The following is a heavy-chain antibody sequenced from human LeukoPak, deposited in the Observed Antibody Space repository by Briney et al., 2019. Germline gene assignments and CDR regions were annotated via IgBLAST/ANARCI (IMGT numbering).Heavy chain of an antibody. Sequence: PGGSLRLSCAASGFTFDDYAMHWVRQAPGKGLEWVSGISWNSGSIGYADSVKGRFTISRDNAKNSLYLQMNSLRAEDTALYYCAKARGVRGYFDYWGQGTLVSVPS. J-gene: IGHJ4*02. CDR2: ISWNSGSI. D-gene: IGHD3-10*01. V-gene: IGHV3-9*01. CDR1: GFTFDDYA. CDR3: AKARGVRGYFDY.